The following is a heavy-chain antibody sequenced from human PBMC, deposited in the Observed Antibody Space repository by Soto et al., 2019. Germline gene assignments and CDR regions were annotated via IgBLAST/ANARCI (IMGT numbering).Heavy chain of an antibody. CDR2: INAGNGNT. CDR3: ARSSEHTGAYYYYGMDV. D-gene: IGHD6-6*01. J-gene: IGHJ6*02. CDR1: GYTFTSYA. V-gene: IGHV1-3*01. Sequence: ASVKVSCKASGYTFTSYAMHWVRQAPGQRLEWMGWINAGNGNTKYSQKFQGRVTITRDTSASTAYMELSSLRSEDTAVYYCARSSEHTGAYYYYGMDVWGQGTTVTVSS.